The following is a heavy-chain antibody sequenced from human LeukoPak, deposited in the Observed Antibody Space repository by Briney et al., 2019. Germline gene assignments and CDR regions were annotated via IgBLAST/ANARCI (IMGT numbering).Heavy chain of an antibody. CDR3: ARWESLRGSRIFDI. Sequence: SSETLSLTCTVSGGSISSYYWSWIRQPPGKGLEWIGYTYYSGSTNYNPSLKSRVTISLDTSKNQFSLKLSSVTAADTAVYYCARWESLRGSRIFDIWGQGTMVTVSS. J-gene: IGHJ3*02. CDR1: GGSISSYY. CDR2: TYYSGST. D-gene: IGHD4-23*01. V-gene: IGHV4-59*01.